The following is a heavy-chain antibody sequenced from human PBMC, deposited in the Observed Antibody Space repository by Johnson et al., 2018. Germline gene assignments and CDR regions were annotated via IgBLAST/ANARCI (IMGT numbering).Heavy chain of an antibody. CDR3: ARGSQPTQDVLRLLEWYPRDAFDI. J-gene: IGHJ3*02. CDR2: ISSSSSYI. CDR1: GFTFSSYS. Sequence: EVQLVESGGGLVKPGGSLRLSCPASGFTFSSYSMNWVRQAPGKGLEWVSSISSSSSYIYYADSVKGRFTISRDNAKNSLYLQMNSLRAEDTALYYCARGSQPTQDVLRLLEWYPRDAFDIWGQGTMVTVSS. V-gene: IGHV3-21*01. D-gene: IGHD3-3*01.